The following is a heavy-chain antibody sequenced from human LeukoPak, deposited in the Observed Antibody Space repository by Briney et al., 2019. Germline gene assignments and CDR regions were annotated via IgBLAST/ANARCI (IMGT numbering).Heavy chain of an antibody. Sequence: GGSLRLSCAASGFTFSAYAMTWVRQAPGKGLEWVSVLYSGGDTYYADSVKGRFTISRDNSKNTLNLQMNSLRAEDTAVYSCAKGDSGSDSPLHYWGQGTLVTVSS. CDR3: AKGDSGSDSPLHY. D-gene: IGHD1-26*01. CDR1: GFTFSAYA. CDR2: LYSGGDT. J-gene: IGHJ4*02. V-gene: IGHV3-23*03.